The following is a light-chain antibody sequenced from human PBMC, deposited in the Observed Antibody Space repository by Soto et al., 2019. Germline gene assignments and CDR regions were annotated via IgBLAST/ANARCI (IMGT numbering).Light chain of an antibody. V-gene: IGKV2-30*01. CDR2: KAS. Sequence: DVVVTQSPLSLPVTPGQPASISCRSSQNLVSSDGSTCLHWFQQRPGQSPRRLISKASNRASGVPDSFSGSGSGTDFTLKIIRVEAEDVGISYCMQYIQWPHTFGQGTKLEIK. CDR1: QNLVSSDGSTC. J-gene: IGKJ2*01. CDR3: MQYIQWPHT.